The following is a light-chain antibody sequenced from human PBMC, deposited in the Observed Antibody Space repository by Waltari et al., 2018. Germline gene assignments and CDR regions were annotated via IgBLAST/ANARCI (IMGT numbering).Light chain of an antibody. Sequence: QSVLTQPPSVSGAPGQRVTISCTGSGSNIGAGYDVHWYHQLPGKAPTLLIYGVTTRPPGVSDRFSGSQFDTSASLAIAGLQADDEADYYCQSYDTTLSVVFGGGTKLTVL. CDR3: QSYDTTLSVV. V-gene: IGLV1-40*01. CDR2: GVT. J-gene: IGLJ2*01. CDR1: GSNIGAGYD.